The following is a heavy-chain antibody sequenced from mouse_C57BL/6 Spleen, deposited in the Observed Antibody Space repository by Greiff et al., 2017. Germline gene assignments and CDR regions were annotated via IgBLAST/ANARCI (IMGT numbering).Heavy chain of an antibody. CDR2: IDPSDSYT. CDR3: ATTVGVVFDY. D-gene: IGHD1-1*01. Sequence: QVQLKQPGAELVMPGASVKLSCKASGYTFTSYWMHWVKQRPGQGLEWIGEIDPSDSYTNYNQKFKGKSTLTVDKSSSTAYMQLSSLTSEDSAVYYCATTVGVVFDYWGQGTTLTVSS. CDR1: GYTFTSYW. V-gene: IGHV1-69*01. J-gene: IGHJ2*01.